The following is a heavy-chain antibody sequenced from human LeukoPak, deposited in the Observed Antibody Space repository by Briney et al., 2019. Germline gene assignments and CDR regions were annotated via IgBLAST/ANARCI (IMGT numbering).Heavy chain of an antibody. J-gene: IGHJ6*02. V-gene: IGHV4-59*12. CDR2: IYYTGTT. Sequence: SETLSLTCTVSGDSINSYYWGWIRQPPGKGLEWIGYIYYTGTTNYSPSLNSRVTMSVDTSKNQFSLKLSSVTAADTAVYYCARGGLVHPSYYYGMDVWGQGTTVTVSS. CDR3: ARGGLVHPSYYYGMDV. D-gene: IGHD2-8*02. CDR1: GDSINSYY.